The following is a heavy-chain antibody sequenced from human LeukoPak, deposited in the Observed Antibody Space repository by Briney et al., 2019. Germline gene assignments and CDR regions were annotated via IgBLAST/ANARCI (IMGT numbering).Heavy chain of an antibody. Sequence: SETLSLTCAVYGGSFSGYYWSWIRQPPGKGLEWIGEINHSGSTNYNPSLKRRVTISVDTSKNQFSLKLGSVTAADTAVYYCARLIWSGYYLPDYWGQGTLVTVSS. CDR1: GGSFSGYY. V-gene: IGHV4-34*01. D-gene: IGHD3-3*01. CDR2: INHSGST. CDR3: ARLIWSGYYLPDY. J-gene: IGHJ4*02.